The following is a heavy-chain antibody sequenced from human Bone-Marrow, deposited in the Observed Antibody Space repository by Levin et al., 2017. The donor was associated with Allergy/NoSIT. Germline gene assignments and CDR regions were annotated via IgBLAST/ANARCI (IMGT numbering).Heavy chain of an antibody. CDR2: ISAYNGNT. D-gene: IGHD3-22*01. V-gene: IGHV1-18*01. CDR3: ARDRGRSYYDSSGYYFGGLDY. Sequence: GESLKISCKASGYTFTSYGISWVRQAPGQGLEWMGWISAYNGNTNYAQKLQGRVTMTTDTSTSTAYMELRSLRSDDTAVYYCARDRGRSYYDSSGYYFGGLDYWGQGTLVTVSS. CDR1: GYTFTSYG. J-gene: IGHJ4*02.